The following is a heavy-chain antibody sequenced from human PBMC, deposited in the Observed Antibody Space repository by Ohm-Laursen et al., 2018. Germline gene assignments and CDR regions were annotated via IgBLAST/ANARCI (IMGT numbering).Heavy chain of an antibody. CDR2: ISYSGST. D-gene: IGHD1-26*01. Sequence: GTLSLTCTVSGGSISSSTYYWGWIRQPPGKGLEWIGNISYSGSTYHNPSLKSRVTISVDTSKNQFSLKLSSVTTADTAVYYCARRGGSGSYFDYWGQGTLVTVSS. CDR1: GGSISSSTYY. CDR3: ARRGGSGSYFDY. J-gene: IGHJ4*02. V-gene: IGHV4-39*01.